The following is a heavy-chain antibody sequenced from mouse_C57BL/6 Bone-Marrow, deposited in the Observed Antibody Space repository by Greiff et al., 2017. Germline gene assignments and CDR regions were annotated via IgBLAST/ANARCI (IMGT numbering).Heavy chain of an antibody. J-gene: IGHJ2*01. Sequence: QVQLQQPGAELVKPGASVKMSCKASGYTFTSYWITWVKQRPGQGLEWIGDIYPTSGRTYYNEKFKGKARLTVDTSSNTAYMQLSSLTSEDSAVFYCARSCPLGWCFDYWGQGTTLTVSS. CDR3: ARSCPLGWCFDY. CDR2: IYPTSGRT. CDR1: GYTFTSYW. D-gene: IGHD4-1*01. V-gene: IGHV1-55*01.